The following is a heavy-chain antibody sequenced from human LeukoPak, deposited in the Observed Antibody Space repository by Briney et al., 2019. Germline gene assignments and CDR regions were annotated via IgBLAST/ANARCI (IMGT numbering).Heavy chain of an antibody. V-gene: IGHV4-61*02. J-gene: IGHJ4*02. CDR2: IYTSGNT. Sequence: SETLSLTCTVSSASINSGFYYWGWIRQPAGKGLEWIGRIYTSGNTNYNPSLKSRVTISVDTSKNQFSLKLTSVTAADTAVYYCARGSSGYDFYFFDYWGQGTLVTVSS. D-gene: IGHD5-12*01. CDR3: ARGSSGYDFYFFDY. CDR1: SASINSGFYY.